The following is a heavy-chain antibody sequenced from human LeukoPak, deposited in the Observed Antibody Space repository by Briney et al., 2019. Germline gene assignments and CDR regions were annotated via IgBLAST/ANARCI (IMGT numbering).Heavy chain of an antibody. D-gene: IGHD3-22*01. CDR2: ISSSGSII. J-gene: IGHJ4*02. Sequence: GGSLRLSCAASGFTFSDYYMTWIRQAPGKGLEWVSYISSSGSIIYYADSVKGRVIISRDNAKNSLYLQMNSLRAEDTAVYFCARVGYDSSGRFDYWGQGTLVTVSS. CDR1: GFTFSDYY. CDR3: ARVGYDSSGRFDY. V-gene: IGHV3-11*04.